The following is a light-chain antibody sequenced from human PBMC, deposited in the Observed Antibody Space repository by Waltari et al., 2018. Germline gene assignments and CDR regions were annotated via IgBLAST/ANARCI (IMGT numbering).Light chain of an antibody. J-gene: IGLJ6*01. CDR3: SSYTSSSTLNV. CDR2: DVS. Sequence: QSALTQPASVSGSPGQSITISCTGTSSDVGGYNYVSWYQQHPGKPPKLMIYDVSNRPSVVSNRFSGSKSGNTASLTISGLQAEDEADYYCSSYTSSSTLNVFGSGTKVTVL. CDR1: SSDVGGYNY. V-gene: IGLV2-14*03.